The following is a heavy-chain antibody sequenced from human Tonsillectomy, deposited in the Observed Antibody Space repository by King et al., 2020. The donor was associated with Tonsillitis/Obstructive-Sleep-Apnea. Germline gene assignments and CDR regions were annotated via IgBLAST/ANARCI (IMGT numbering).Heavy chain of an antibody. V-gene: IGHV3-21*01. CDR1: GFTFSSYS. CDR3: AREGTDDTDVDF. D-gene: IGHD3-9*01. Sequence: QLVQSGGGLVKPGGSLRLSCAASGFTFSSYSMNWVRQAPGKGLEWVSSISSSSSYIYYADSVKGRFTISRDNAENSLYLQMNSLRAEDSAVYYCAREGTDDTDVDFWGQGTLVTVSS. CDR2: ISSSSSYI. J-gene: IGHJ4*02.